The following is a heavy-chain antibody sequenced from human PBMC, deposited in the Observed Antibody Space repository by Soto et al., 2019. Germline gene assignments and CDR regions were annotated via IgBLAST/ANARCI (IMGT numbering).Heavy chain of an antibody. CDR1: GFTFSSYA. CDR3: ARTPGNADFWCGYLDY. CDR2: ISYDGSNK. D-gene: IGHD3-3*01. V-gene: IGHV3-30-3*01. Sequence: QVQLVESGGGVVQPGRSLRLSCAASGFTFSSYAMHWVRQAPGKGLEWVAVISYDGSNKYYADSVKGRFTISRDNSKNTRYLQMNSLRAEATAVYYCARTPGNADFWCGYLDYWGQGTLVTVSS. J-gene: IGHJ4*02.